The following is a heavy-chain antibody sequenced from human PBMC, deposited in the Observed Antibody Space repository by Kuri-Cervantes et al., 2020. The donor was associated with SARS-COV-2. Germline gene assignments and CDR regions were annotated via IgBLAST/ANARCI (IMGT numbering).Heavy chain of an antibody. D-gene: IGHD3-3*01. V-gene: IGHV3-21*01. CDR3: ARAGTSSLITIFGVESYYYYMDV. J-gene: IGHJ6*03. Sequence: GESLKISCAASGFTFDSYSMTWVRQAPGKGLEWVSSITGGGAYISYADSVKGRFTISRDNAKNSLYLKMNSLRAEDTAVYYCARAGTSSLITIFGVESYYYYMDVCGKGTTVTVSS. CDR2: ITGGGAYI. CDR1: GFTFDSYS.